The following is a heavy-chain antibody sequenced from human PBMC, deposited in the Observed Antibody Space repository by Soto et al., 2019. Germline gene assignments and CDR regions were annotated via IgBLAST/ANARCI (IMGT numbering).Heavy chain of an antibody. CDR3: ATDDRSWYPDY. V-gene: IGHV4-39*01. CDR2: IYYSGST. CDR1: GGSISSSSYY. J-gene: IGHJ4*02. D-gene: IGHD6-13*01. Sequence: SETLSLTCTVSGGSISSSSYYWGWIRQPPGKGLEWIGSIYYSGSTYYNPSLKSRVTISVDTSKNQFSLKLSSVTAADTAVYYCATDDRSWYPDYWGQGTLVTVSS.